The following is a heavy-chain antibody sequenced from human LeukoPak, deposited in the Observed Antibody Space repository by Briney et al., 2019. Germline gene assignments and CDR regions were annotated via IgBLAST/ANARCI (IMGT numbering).Heavy chain of an antibody. CDR2: ISSSSSYI. J-gene: IGHJ4*02. CDR1: GFTFSRSS. V-gene: IGHV3-21*01. CDR3: ARDRPQLAYFDY. D-gene: IGHD6-13*01. Sequence: GGSLRLSCAASGFTFSRSSMNWVRQAPGKGLEWVSSISSSSSYIYYADSVKGRFTISRDNAKNSLYLQMNSLRAEDTAVYYCARDRPQLAYFDYWGQGTLVTVSS.